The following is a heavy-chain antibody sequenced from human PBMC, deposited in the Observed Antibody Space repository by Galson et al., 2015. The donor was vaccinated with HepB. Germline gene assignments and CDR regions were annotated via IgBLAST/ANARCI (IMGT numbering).Heavy chain of an antibody. V-gene: IGHV3-30-3*01. CDR1: GFTFSSYA. D-gene: IGHD1-26*01. Sequence: SLRLSCAASGFTFSSYAMHWVRQAPGKGLEWVAVISYDGSNKYYAGSVKGRFTISRDNSKNTLYLQMNSLRAEDTAVYYCARDMGATILDYWGQGTLVTVSS. J-gene: IGHJ4*02. CDR3: ARDMGATILDY. CDR2: ISYDGSNK.